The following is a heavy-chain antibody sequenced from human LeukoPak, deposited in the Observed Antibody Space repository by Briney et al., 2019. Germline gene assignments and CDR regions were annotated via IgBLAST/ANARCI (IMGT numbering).Heavy chain of an antibody. V-gene: IGHV3-53*01. D-gene: IGHD3-10*01. CDR1: GFTVSTNY. Sequence: GGSLRLSCAASGFTVSTNYMTWVRQAPGKGLERVSFIYSDGSTYYADSVKGRFTISRDNSKNTLYLQMNSLRAEDTAVYYCAREWRGSVDAFDIWGQGTMVTVSS. J-gene: IGHJ3*02. CDR3: AREWRGSVDAFDI. CDR2: IYSDGST.